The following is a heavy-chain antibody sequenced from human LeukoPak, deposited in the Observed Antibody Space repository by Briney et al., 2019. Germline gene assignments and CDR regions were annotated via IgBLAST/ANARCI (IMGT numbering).Heavy chain of an antibody. Sequence: GGSLRLSCAASGFTFSSYWMHWVRQAPGKGLVWVSRINSDGSSTSDADSVNGRFTISRDNSKKMVYLEMNSLRVEDTAVYYCAKTGMLRRVGYLDVWGKGTVVIVSS. CDR1: GFTFSSYW. D-gene: IGHD1-1*01. CDR3: AKTGMLRRVGYLDV. J-gene: IGHJ6*04. CDR2: INSDGSST. V-gene: IGHV3-74*01.